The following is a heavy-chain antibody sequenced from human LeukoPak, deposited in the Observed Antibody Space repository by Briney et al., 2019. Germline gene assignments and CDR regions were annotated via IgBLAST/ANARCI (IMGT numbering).Heavy chain of an antibody. J-gene: IGHJ4*02. CDR3: ASGSEVNSFYLYYSDY. Sequence: ASVKVSCKTSGYTFTGYHLYWVRQAPGQGLEWMGWINPNSGGTNSAQKFKGRVTMTRDTSNSTAYMELSRLTSDDTAVYYCASGSEVNSFYLYYSDYWGQGTLVTVSS. D-gene: IGHD1-1*01. V-gene: IGHV1-2*02. CDR2: INPNSGGT. CDR1: GYTFTGYH.